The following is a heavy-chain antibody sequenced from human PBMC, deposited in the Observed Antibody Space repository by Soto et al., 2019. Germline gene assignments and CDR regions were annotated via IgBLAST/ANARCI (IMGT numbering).Heavy chain of an antibody. CDR2: INPSGGSA. CDR3: ARDYLSSKLSLSYFDF. Sequence: ASVKVSWKASGYTFTSYDINWVRQATGQGLEWMGCINPSGGSATYAQKFQGRVTMTRDTSTSTVYMELTILRSEDAAVYYCARDYLSSKLSLSYFDFWGQGTLVTVLL. CDR1: GYTFTSYD. D-gene: IGHD2-2*01. V-gene: IGHV1-46*01. J-gene: IGHJ4*02.